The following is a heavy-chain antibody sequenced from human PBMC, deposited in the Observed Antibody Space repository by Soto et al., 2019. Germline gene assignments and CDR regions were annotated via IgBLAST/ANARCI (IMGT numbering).Heavy chain of an antibody. Sequence: QLQLQESGPGLVKPSETLSLTCTVSGGSISSSSYYWGWIRQPPGKGLEWIGSIYYSGSTYYNPSLKGRVTIXVXTXXNQFSLKLSSVTAADTAVYYCASQQLVHYYYGMDVWGQGTTVTVSS. V-gene: IGHV4-39*01. D-gene: IGHD6-13*01. CDR3: ASQQLVHYYYGMDV. CDR2: IYYSGST. J-gene: IGHJ6*02. CDR1: GGSISSSSYY.